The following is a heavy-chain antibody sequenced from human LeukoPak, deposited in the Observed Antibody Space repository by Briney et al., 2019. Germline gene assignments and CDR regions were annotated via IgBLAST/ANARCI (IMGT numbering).Heavy chain of an antibody. J-gene: IGHJ4*02. CDR1: GYSFTSYW. Sequence: GESLKISCKGSGYSFTSYWIGWVRQMPGKGLEWMGVIYPGDSDTRYSPSFQGQVTISADKSISTAYLQWSSLKASDTAMYYCARPYCSGGSCYPINYFDYWGQGTLVTCSS. V-gene: IGHV5-51*01. CDR2: IYPGDSDT. CDR3: ARPYCSGGSCYPINYFDY. D-gene: IGHD2-15*01.